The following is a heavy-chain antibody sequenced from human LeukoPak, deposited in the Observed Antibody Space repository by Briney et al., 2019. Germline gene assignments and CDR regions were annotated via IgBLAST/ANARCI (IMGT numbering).Heavy chain of an antibody. V-gene: IGHV5-51*01. CDR3: TRERWGSGDY. Sequence: GESLKISCKSSGDIFTSYWIGWVRQMPGKGLEWMGIIYPGDSNIKYSPSFQGQVTISADESINTVYLHWSSLKASDTAMYYCTRERWGSGDYWGQGTLVTVSS. D-gene: IGHD2-21*01. CDR2: IYPGDSNI. J-gene: IGHJ4*02. CDR1: GDIFTSYW.